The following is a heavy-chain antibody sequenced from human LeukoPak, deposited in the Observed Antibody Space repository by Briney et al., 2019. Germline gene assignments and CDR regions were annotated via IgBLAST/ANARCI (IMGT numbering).Heavy chain of an antibody. CDR1: GGSISSYY. D-gene: IGHD2-15*01. CDR3: ARGHLSYCSGGSCYGAFYWYFDL. J-gene: IGHJ2*01. CDR2: IYYSGST. Sequence: SETLSLTCTVSGGSISSYYWSWIRQPPGKGLEWIGYIYYSGSTNYNPSLKSRVTISVDTSKNQFSLKLSSVTAADTAVYYCARGHLSYCSGGSCYGAFYWYFDLWGRGTLVTVSS. V-gene: IGHV4-59*01.